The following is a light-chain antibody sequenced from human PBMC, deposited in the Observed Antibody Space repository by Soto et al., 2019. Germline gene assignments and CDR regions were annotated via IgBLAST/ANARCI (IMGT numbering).Light chain of an antibody. J-gene: IGKJ4*01. Sequence: DIRMTQSPSSLSASVGDTVTMTCRAGQTISQYVSWYRQKPGKAPDLLIYSASTLHSGVPSRFRGSGSETVFTLTISGLQPEDFGTYYCQESFSTPPAFGGGTKVDIK. CDR3: QESFSTPPA. CDR1: QTISQY. V-gene: IGKV1-39*01. CDR2: SAS.